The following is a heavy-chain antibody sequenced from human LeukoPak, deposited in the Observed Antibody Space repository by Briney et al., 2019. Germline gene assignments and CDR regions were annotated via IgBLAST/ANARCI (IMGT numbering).Heavy chain of an antibody. CDR3: ARDSGRNWFDP. J-gene: IGHJ5*02. D-gene: IGHD1-1*01. V-gene: IGHV4-4*07. CDR2: IYTSGST. CDR1: GVSISSYY. Sequence: SETLSLICTVSGVSISSYYWSWLRQPTGEGLEWIGRIYTSGSTNYNPSLKSRVTMSVDTSKNQFPLKLSSVTAADTAVYYCARDSGRNWFDPWGQGTLVTVSS.